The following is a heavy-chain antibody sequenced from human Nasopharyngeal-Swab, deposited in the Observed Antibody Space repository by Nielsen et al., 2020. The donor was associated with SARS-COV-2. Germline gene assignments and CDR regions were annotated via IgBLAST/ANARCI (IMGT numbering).Heavy chain of an antibody. Sequence: ASVKVSCKASGYTFTNYALNWVRQAPGQGLEWIWCINTNTGNPTYAQGFTGRFVFSLDTSVSTAYLQISGLKSEDTAVYRCAREGDASVPGTLFDYWGQGTQVTVSS. V-gene: IGHV7-4-1*02. CDR1: GYTFTNYA. CDR2: INTNTGNP. CDR3: AREGDASVPGTLFDY. J-gene: IGHJ4*02. D-gene: IGHD6-19*01.